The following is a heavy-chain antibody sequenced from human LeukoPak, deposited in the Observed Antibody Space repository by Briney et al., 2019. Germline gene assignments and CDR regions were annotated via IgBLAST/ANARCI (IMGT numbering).Heavy chain of an antibody. J-gene: IGHJ4*02. CDR1: GFTFSSYW. CDR3: ARDRGYPNYFDY. V-gene: IGHV3-7*01. D-gene: IGHD3-10*01. CDR2: IKQDGSEK. Sequence: PGGSLRLSCAASGFTFSSYWMSWVRQAPGKGLEWVANIKQDGSEKYYVDSVKGRFTISRDNAKNSPCLQMNSLRAEDTAVYYCARDRGYPNYFDYWGQGTLVTVSS.